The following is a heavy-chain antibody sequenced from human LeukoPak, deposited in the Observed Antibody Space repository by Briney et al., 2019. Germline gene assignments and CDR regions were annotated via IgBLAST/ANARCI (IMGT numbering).Heavy chain of an antibody. CDR2: ISSSGSTI. CDR3: AKADSSGSYYSYYYMDV. V-gene: IGHV3-48*03. CDR1: GFTFSTYE. D-gene: IGHD3-10*01. Sequence: GGSLRLSCAASGFTFSTYEMTWVRQSPGKGLEWVSYISSSGSTIYYADSVKGRFTISRDNSKNTLYLQMNSLRAEDTAVYYCAKADSSGSYYSYYYMDVWGKGTRSPSP. J-gene: IGHJ6*03.